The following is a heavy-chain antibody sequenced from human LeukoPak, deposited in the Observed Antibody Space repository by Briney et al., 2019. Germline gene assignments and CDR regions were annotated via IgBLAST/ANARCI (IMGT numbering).Heavy chain of an antibody. V-gene: IGHV1-69*13. J-gene: IGHJ4*02. Sequence: SVTVSFTSSGGTFSSYAISWVRQAPGQGLEWLGGIIPIFGTAIYAQNFQGRVTITADGSTRTAYMELSSLRSEDTAVYYCARDFGIAAAGTGGWYFDYWGQGTLVTVSS. CDR3: ARDFGIAAAGTGGWYFDY. D-gene: IGHD6-13*01. CDR1: GGTFSSYA. CDR2: IIPIFGTA.